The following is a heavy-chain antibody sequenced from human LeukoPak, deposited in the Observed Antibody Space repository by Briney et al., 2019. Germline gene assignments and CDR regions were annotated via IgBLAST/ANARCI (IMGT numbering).Heavy chain of an antibody. Sequence: GGSLRLPCAASGFTFSSYALSWVRQAPGKGLEWVSGISGSGYSTNYADSVKGRFTISRDNSKNTLYLQMNSLRAEDTAVYYCAKEAGYSGYDYPDYWGQGTLVTVSS. D-gene: IGHD5-12*01. J-gene: IGHJ4*02. CDR1: GFTFSSYA. CDR2: ISGSGYST. CDR3: AKEAGYSGYDYPDY. V-gene: IGHV3-23*01.